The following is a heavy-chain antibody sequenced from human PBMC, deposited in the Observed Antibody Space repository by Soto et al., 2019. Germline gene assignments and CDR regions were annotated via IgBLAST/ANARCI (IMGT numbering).Heavy chain of an antibody. CDR3: AIEKVGATSVHVFDI. D-gene: IGHD1-26*01. Sequence: GGSLRLSCAASGFDASVNFMTWVRQAPGTGLEWVSTINNAGSTFNADSVKGRFTISRDNAKNSLYLQMNSLRAEDTAVYYCAIEKVGATSVHVFDIWGQGTMVTVSS. J-gene: IGHJ3*02. V-gene: IGHV3-66*01. CDR1: GFDASVNF. CDR2: INNAGST.